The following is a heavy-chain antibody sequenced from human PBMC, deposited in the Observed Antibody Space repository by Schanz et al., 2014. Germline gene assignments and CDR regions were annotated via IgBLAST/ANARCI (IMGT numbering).Heavy chain of an antibody. Sequence: VQLVESGGGLVQPGGSLRLSCAASGFIFSNSWMSWVRQAPGKGLEWVSLVSASGGGPFYADSVKGRFTISRDNSRNTVYLQMSSLRAEDTAVYYCVKDDRGDVVVVAANYWGQGAQVIVSS. CDR1: GFIFSNSW. J-gene: IGHJ4*02. V-gene: IGHV3-23*04. CDR3: VKDDRGDVVVVAANY. D-gene: IGHD2-15*01. CDR2: VSASGGGP.